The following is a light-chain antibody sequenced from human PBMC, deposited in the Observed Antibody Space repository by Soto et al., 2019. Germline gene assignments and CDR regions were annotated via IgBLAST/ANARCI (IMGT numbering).Light chain of an antibody. V-gene: IGLV1-51*01. J-gene: IGLJ2*01. CDR3: ATWDTSLKGVV. Sequence: QSVLTQPPSVSAAPGQKVTISCSGSSSTIGTNYVSWYQHLPGTTPKLLINENDRRPSGIPDRFSGSKTGTSAPLAITGLQTGDEAEYFCATWDTSLKGVVFGGGTKLTVL. CDR2: END. CDR1: SSTIGTNY.